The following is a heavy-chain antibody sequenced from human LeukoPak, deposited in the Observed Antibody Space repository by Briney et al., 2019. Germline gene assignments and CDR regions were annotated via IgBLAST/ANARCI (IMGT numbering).Heavy chain of an antibody. D-gene: IGHD3-22*01. Sequence: GGSLRFSCAASGFTFSSYSMNWVRQAPGKGLEWVSSISSSSSYIYYADSVKGRFTISRDNAKNSLYLQMNSLRAEDTAVYYCARDLGYDSSGYYIYGFDIWGQGTMVTVSS. CDR2: ISSSSSYI. CDR3: ARDLGYDSSGYYIYGFDI. CDR1: GFTFSSYS. J-gene: IGHJ3*02. V-gene: IGHV3-21*01.